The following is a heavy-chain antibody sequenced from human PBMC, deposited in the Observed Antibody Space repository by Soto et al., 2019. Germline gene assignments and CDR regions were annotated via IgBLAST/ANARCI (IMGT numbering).Heavy chain of an antibody. CDR2: IKSDGSST. J-gene: IGHJ5*02. Sequence: GGSLRLSCAASGFTFSTYWMHWVRQAPGKGLVWVSRIKSDGSSTSYADSVKGRFTISRDNAKNTLYLQMNSLRVEDTAVYYCARSDWFDPWGQGTLVTVSS. V-gene: IGHV3-74*01. CDR1: GFTFSTYW. CDR3: ARSDWFDP.